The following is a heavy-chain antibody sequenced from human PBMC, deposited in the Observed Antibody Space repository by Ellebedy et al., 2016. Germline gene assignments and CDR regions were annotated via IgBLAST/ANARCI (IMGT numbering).Heavy chain of an antibody. J-gene: IGHJ6*02. CDR1: GFTFSSYA. CDR2: IIYSGGTT. Sequence: GGSLRLSCAASGFTFSSYAMNWVRLAPGRGLEWVAIIYSGGTTQYADSVKGRFTISRDVSKNTLHLQMNSLRAEDTAIYYCARDKTPNGMDFWGQGTTVTVSS. V-gene: IGHV3-23*01. CDR3: ARDKTPNGMDF.